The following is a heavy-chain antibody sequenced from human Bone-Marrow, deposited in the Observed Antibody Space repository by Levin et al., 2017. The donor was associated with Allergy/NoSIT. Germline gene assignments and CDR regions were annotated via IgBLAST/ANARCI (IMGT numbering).Heavy chain of an antibody. CDR3: ASREYISSSYY. CDR1: GYPFSNSA. D-gene: IGHD6-6*01. CDR2: ISERDGRT. V-gene: IGHV3-23*01. J-gene: IGHJ4*02. Sequence: LSLTCAASGYPFSNSAMSWVRQAPGKGLEWVSGISERDGRTFYADSVRGRFSISRDNSKSTLYLQMNSLRAEDTAVYHCASREYISSSYYWGQGALVTVSS.